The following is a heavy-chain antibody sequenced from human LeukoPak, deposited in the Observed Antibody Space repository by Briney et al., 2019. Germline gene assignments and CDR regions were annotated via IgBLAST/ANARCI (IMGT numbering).Heavy chain of an antibody. CDR3: AKGVVDYYDSSGYYPSDL. CDR2: ISASGGTT. D-gene: IGHD3-22*01. CDR1: GFTFHNYA. Sequence: PTGGSLRLSCAGSGFTFHNYAMTWVHQARGKGLKWVSGISASGGTTYYADSVKGRFTISRDNSNNTLYLQMNSMRVEDTAVYFCAKGVVDYYDSSGYYPSDLWGQGTLVTVSS. V-gene: IGHV3-23*01. J-gene: IGHJ5*02.